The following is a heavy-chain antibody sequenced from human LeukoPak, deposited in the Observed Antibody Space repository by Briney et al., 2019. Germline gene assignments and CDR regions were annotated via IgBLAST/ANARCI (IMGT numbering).Heavy chain of an antibody. CDR3: AKSRRDF. J-gene: IGHJ4*02. V-gene: IGHV3-74*01. Sequence: GGSLRLSCVASGFAFSDSRMHWVRQAPGKGLEWVSRITRDGSSTAYADSVKGRFTVSRDNARTTLYLQMNSLRVEDTAVCFCAKSRRDFWGQGTLVTVSS. CDR1: GFAFSDSR. CDR2: ITRDGSST.